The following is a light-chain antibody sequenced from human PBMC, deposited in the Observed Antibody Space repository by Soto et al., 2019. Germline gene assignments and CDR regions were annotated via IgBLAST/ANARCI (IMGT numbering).Light chain of an antibody. J-gene: IGKJ1*01. CDR2: AAS. V-gene: IGKV1-39*01. Sequence: SPLTPSPTALSATVKGRFTIRCLASQGISNYLAWYQQKPGKAPKLLFYAASNLQSGVPSRFSGSGSGTNFTLSLNSLQPEDFATYYCQQGYSNPWTFGQGTKVDVK. CDR3: QQGYSNPWT. CDR1: QGISNY.